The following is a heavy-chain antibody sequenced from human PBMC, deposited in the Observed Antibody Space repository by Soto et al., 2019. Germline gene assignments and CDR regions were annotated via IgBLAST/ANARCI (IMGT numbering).Heavy chain of an antibody. Sequence: LGESLKISCRGLGYSFITYWIGWVRQMPGKGLEWMGIIYPGDSDTRYSPSFQGQVTISVDKSISTAYLQWSGLKSSDTAMYYCARAYGVKFDSWGQGTLVTVSS. CDR1: GYSFITYW. CDR3: ARAYGVKFDS. J-gene: IGHJ4*02. D-gene: IGHD2-21*01. V-gene: IGHV5-51*01. CDR2: IYPGDSDT.